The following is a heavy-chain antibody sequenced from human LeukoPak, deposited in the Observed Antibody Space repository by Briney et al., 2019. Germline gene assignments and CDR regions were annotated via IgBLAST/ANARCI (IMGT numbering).Heavy chain of an antibody. V-gene: IGHV1-69*13. CDR2: IIPIFGTA. D-gene: IGHD1-26*01. Sequence: ASVKVSCKVSGYTLTELSMHWVRQAPGQGLEWRGGIIPIFGTANYAQKFQGRVTITADESTSTAYMELSSLRSEDTAVYYCARDPVGRSRGNWFDPWGQGTLVTVSS. CDR1: GYTLTELS. J-gene: IGHJ5*02. CDR3: ARDPVGRSRGNWFDP.